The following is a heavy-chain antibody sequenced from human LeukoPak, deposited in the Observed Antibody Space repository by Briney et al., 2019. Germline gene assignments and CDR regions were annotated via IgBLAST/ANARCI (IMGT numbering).Heavy chain of an antibody. Sequence: GGSLRLSCAASGFTFRTYAMAWVRQAPGKGLEWVSSVNDAGGDTYYADSVKGRFTISRDNSKNTLFLQMNSLRAEDTAAYYCVKRPSGSCANGGCYFDSWGQGALVSVSS. CDR1: GFTFRTYA. D-gene: IGHD2-8*01. CDR3: VKRPSGSCANGGCYFDS. CDR2: VNDAGGDT. V-gene: IGHV3-23*01. J-gene: IGHJ4*02.